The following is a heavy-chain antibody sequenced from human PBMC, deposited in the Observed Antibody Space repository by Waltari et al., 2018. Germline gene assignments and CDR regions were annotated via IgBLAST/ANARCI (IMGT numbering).Heavy chain of an antibody. CDR2: IITSTGNP. CDR1: GYTFTNYA. D-gene: IGHD2-2*01. CDR3: TREVVPAATIVVNWFDP. J-gene: IGHJ5*02. Sequence: QVQLVQSGSELKKPGASVKVSCKASGYTFTNYAINWVRQAPGQGLELMGWIITSTGNPTYAQGFRGRFVFSLDTSVSTAYLQINNLQADDTAVYYCTREVVPAATIVVNWFDPWGQGTLVTVSS. V-gene: IGHV7-4-1*02.